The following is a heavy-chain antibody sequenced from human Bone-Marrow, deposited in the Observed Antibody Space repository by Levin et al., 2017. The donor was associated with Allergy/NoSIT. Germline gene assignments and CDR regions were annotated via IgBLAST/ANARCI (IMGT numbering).Heavy chain of an antibody. CDR3: AKDTYTCSGGSCYFFDY. V-gene: IGHV3-30*18. Sequence: GGSLRLSCAVSGFTFRNYAMHWVRQAPGRGLEWVAFISLDGNTQYYADSLKGRFTVSRDNSNNTLHLQMNSLRVEDTAIYYCAKDTYTCSGGSCYFFDYWGQGALVTVSS. CDR1: GFTFRNYA. CDR2: ISLDGNTQ. J-gene: IGHJ4*02. D-gene: IGHD2-15*01.